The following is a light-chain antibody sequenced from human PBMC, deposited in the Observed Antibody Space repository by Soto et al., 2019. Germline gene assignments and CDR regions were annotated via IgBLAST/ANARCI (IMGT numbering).Light chain of an antibody. V-gene: IGKV3-20*01. CDR2: GTS. Sequence: EIVLTQSPGTLSLSPGERATLSCRASQSVSSSYLAWYQQKPGQAPRLLIYGTSSRATAIPDRFSGSGSGTNLTLTISRLEAEDFAVYYCQQYGSSSWTFGQGTKVEIK. CDR3: QQYGSSSWT. CDR1: QSVSSSY. J-gene: IGKJ1*01.